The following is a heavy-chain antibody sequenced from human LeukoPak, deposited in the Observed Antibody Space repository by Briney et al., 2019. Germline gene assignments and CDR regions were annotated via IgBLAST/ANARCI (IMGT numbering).Heavy chain of an antibody. J-gene: IGHJ4*02. CDR2: IRYDGSNK. CDR1: GFTFSSYG. D-gene: IGHD3-22*01. V-gene: IGHV3-30*02. Sequence: GGSLRLSCAASGFTFSSYGMHWVRQAPGKGLEWVAFIRYDGSNKYYADSVKGRFTISRDNSKNTLYLQMNSLRAEDTAVYYCARGGYYDSSGYYLFDYWGQGTLVTVSS. CDR3: ARGGYYDSSGYYLFDY.